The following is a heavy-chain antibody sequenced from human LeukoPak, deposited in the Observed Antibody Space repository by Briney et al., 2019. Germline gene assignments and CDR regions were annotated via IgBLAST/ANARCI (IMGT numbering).Heavy chain of an antibody. CDR3: ARESYGEEDN. CDR1: GFTFSSYA. D-gene: IGHD4-17*01. J-gene: IGHJ4*02. CDR2: ISGSGGST. V-gene: IGHV3-23*01. Sequence: GGSLRLSCAASGFTFSSYAMSWVRQAPGKGLEWVSGISGSGGSTYYADSVKGRFTISRDNAKNSLYLQMNSLRAEDTAVYYCARESYGEEDNWGQGTLVTVSS.